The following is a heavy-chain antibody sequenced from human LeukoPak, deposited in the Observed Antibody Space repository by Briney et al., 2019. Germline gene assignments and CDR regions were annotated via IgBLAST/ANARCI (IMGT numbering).Heavy chain of an antibody. D-gene: IGHD6-6*01. CDR3: ARVDPDSSSTLEVFDY. CDR2: VYYNGIT. CDR1: GVSINTYF. J-gene: IGHJ4*02. Sequence: SETLSLTCTVSGVSINTYFWSWIRQPPGKGLEWIGYVYYNGITNYNPSLKSRVTISVDTSKNQFSLKLSSVTAADTAVYYCARVDPDSSSTLEVFDYWGQGTLVTVSS. V-gene: IGHV4-59*01.